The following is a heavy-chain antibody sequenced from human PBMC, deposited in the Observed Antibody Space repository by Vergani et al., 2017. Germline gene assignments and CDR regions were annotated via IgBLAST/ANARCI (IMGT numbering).Heavy chain of an antibody. D-gene: IGHD2-15*01. V-gene: IGHV5-51*01. J-gene: IGHJ4*02. CDR2: IYPGDSDT. Sequence: EVQLVQSGAEVKKPGESLKISCKGSGYSFTSYWIGWVRQMPGKGLEWMGIIYPGDSDTRYSPAFQGQVTISADKSISTAYLQWSSLNASDTAMYYCARGSAALGSGSCYSCYFAYWGQGPLVTVSS. CDR1: GYSFTSYW. CDR3: ARGSAALGSGSCYSCYFAY.